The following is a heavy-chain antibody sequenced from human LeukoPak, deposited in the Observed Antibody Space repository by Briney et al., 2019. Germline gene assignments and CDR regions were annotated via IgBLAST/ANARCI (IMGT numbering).Heavy chain of an antibody. D-gene: IGHD1-1*01. CDR1: GFTLSSYG. V-gene: IGHV3-48*03. CDR3: ARETTTRLDY. Sequence: GGSLRLSCAASGFTLSSYGMNWVRQGPGKGLEWVSYISSSGRTTYYADSVKGRFTISRDNAKNSLFLQMNSLRGEDTAVYYCARETTTRLDYWGQGTLVTVSS. CDR2: ISSSGRTT. J-gene: IGHJ4*02.